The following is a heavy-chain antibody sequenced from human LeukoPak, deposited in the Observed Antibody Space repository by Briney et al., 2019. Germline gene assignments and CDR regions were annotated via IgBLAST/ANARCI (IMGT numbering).Heavy chain of an antibody. CDR2: ISAYNGNT. V-gene: IGHV1-18*01. CDR3: ARDRSTVPVLLWFGHNAGYGMDV. Sequence: GASVKVSCKASGYTFTSYGISWVRQAPGQGLEWMGWISAYNGNTNYAQKLQGRVTMTTDTSTSTAYMELRSLRSDATAVYYCARDRSTVPVLLWFGHNAGYGMDVWGQGTTVTVSS. D-gene: IGHD3-10*01. CDR1: GYTFTSYG. J-gene: IGHJ6*02.